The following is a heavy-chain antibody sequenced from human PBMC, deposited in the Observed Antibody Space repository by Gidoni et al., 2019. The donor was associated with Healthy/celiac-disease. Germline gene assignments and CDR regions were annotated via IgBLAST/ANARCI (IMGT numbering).Heavy chain of an antibody. CDR3: ARRGSAFDY. CDR2: ICYSGST. Sequence: QLQLQESGPGLVKPSETLSLTCTVSGGSISSSSYYWGWIRQPPGKGLEWIGSICYSGSTYYNPSLKSRVTISVDTSKNQFSLKLSSVTAADTSVYYCARRGSAFDYWGQGTLVTVSS. CDR1: GGSISSSSYY. V-gene: IGHV4-39*01. J-gene: IGHJ4*02.